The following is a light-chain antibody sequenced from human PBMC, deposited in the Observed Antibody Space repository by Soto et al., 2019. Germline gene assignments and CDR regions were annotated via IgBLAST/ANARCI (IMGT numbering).Light chain of an antibody. J-gene: IGKJ1*01. V-gene: IGKV3-11*01. CDR1: QSVTSY. Sequence: EIVLTQSPATLSLSPGERATLSCRASQSVTSYLAWYQQKPGQAPRLLIYDASTRATGIPARFSGSGSGTEFTLPISSLEPEDVAVYYCQQRSNWPRTFGQGTKVEIK. CDR2: DAS. CDR3: QQRSNWPRT.